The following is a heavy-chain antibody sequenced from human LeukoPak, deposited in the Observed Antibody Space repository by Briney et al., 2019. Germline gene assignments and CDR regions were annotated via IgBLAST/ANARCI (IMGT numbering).Heavy chain of an antibody. Sequence: PGRSLRLSCAASGFTFSSYGMHWVRQAPGKGLEWVAVIWYDGSNSFYADSVKGRFTISRDNSKNTLYLQMDSLRAEDTAVYYCARDSYYDSSGYYSSEYFQHWGQGTLVTVSS. V-gene: IGHV3-33*01. J-gene: IGHJ1*01. CDR3: ARDSYYDSSGYYSSEYFQH. CDR2: IWYDGSNS. D-gene: IGHD3-22*01. CDR1: GFTFSSYG.